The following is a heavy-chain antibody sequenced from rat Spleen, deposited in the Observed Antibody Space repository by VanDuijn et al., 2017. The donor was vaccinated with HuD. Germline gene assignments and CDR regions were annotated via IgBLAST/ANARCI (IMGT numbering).Heavy chain of an antibody. Sequence: VKLVESGGGLVQPGRSLKLSCAASGFNFNDHWMGWVRQAPGKGLEWIGEIWSNGGTDYNSAIKSRLSISRDTSKSQVFLKMNSLQTEDTAMYFCARRGYWDYWGQGVMVTVSS. V-gene: IGHV2-47*01. CDR1: GFNFNDHW. CDR3: ARRGYWDY. CDR2: IWSNGGT. J-gene: IGHJ2*01.